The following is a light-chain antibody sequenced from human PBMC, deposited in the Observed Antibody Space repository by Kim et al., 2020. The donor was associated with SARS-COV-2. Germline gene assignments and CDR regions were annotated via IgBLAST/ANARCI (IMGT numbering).Light chain of an antibody. CDR1: QDIRND. CDR2: GAS. CDR3: LQHNTYPIT. J-gene: IGKJ5*01. Sequence: ASVEDRVTITGRASQDIRNDLGWYQQNPGRAPRRLIYGASNLQSGVPSRFSGSGSGTEFTLTISSLQPEDFATYFCLQHNTYPITFGQGTRLEIK. V-gene: IGKV1-17*01.